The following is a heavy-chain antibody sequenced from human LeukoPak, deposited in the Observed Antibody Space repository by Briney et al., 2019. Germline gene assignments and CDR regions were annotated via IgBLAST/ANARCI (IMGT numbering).Heavy chain of an antibody. Sequence: PGGSLRLSCAASGFTFISYAMTWVRQAPGKGLEWVSVISGGADATYYADSVKGRFTISRDNSKNTLYVQMNSLRAEDTAVYYCAKSPSDGYNFYDYWGQGTLVTVSS. V-gene: IGHV3-23*01. CDR2: ISGGADAT. CDR1: GFTFISYA. CDR3: AKSPSDGYNFYDY. D-gene: IGHD5-24*01. J-gene: IGHJ4*02.